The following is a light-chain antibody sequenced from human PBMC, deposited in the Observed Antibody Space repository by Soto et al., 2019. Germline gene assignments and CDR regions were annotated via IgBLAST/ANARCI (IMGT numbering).Light chain of an antibody. CDR2: HTS. CDR3: QQYHSSPRT. V-gene: IGKV3-20*01. CDR1: QSVGGSS. J-gene: IGKJ1*01. Sequence: DTVWSQSQGTLSLPPGERATLSCRASQSVGGSSLAWYQQRPGQAPRLLIYHTSYRATGIPDRFSGSGSGTDFTLTISRLEPEEFAVYYCQQYHSSPRTFGQGSNADI.